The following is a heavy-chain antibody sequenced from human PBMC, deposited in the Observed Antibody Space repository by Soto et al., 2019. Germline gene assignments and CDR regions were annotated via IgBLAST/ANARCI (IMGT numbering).Heavy chain of an antibody. CDR3: ATWNEREHAYDV. V-gene: IGHV3-53*01. CDR1: GLTISGKKY. CDR2: LYDVDGS. J-gene: IGHJ3*01. Sequence: DVQLVESGGGLIQPGESLRLSCAAFGLTISGKKYVAWVRQAPGKGLEWVSALYDVDGSFYADSVKGRFTTSSDSSKTTVYLQMNDLRPDDTAVYYCATWNEREHAYDVWGQGTPVTVSS. D-gene: IGHD1-1*01.